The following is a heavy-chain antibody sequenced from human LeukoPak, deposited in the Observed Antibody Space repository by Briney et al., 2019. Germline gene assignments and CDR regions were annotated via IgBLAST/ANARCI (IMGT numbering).Heavy chain of an antibody. CDR1: GYTFTSYA. J-gene: IGHJ4*02. CDR3: ARVYSSGWYAGGRYFDY. V-gene: IGHV1-3*01. D-gene: IGHD6-19*01. Sequence: GASVKVSCKASGYTFTSYAMHWVRQAPGQRLEWMGWINAGNGNTKYSQKFQGRVTITRDTSASTAYMELSSLRSDDTAVYYCARVYSSGWYAGGRYFDYWGQGTLVTVSS. CDR2: INAGNGNT.